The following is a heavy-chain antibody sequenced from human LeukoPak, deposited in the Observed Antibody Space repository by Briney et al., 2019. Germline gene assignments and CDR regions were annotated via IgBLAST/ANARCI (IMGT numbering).Heavy chain of an antibody. CDR3: ARGLRGSPAFDY. J-gene: IGHJ4*02. CDR1: GYTFTSYY. CDR2: INPSGGST. Sequence: GPVKVSCKASGYTFTSYYMHWVRQAPGQGLEWMGIINPSGGSTSYAQKFQGRVTMTRDMSTSTVYMELSSLRSEDTAVYYCARGLRGSPAFDYWGQGTLVTVSS. D-gene: IGHD2-2*01. V-gene: IGHV1-46*01.